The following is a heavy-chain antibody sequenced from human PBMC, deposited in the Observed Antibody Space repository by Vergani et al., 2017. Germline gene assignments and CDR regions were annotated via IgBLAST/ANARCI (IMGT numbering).Heavy chain of an antibody. Sequence: EVQLLESGGDLVQPGGSLRLSCAASGFTFNHYAMNWGRQAPGKGLEWVSGISGSGGSTYYAGSVKGRFTISRASSKNTLYLQMNSLSAGDTAVYYCAKANPRNSGYDYLYYYHAMDVWGQGTTVTVSS. D-gene: IGHD5-12*01. CDR3: AKANPRNSGYDYLYYYHAMDV. V-gene: IGHV3-23*01. CDR1: GFTFNHYA. CDR2: ISGSGGST. J-gene: IGHJ6*02.